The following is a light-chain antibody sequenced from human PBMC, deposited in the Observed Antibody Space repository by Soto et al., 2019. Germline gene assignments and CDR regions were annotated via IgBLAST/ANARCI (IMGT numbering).Light chain of an antibody. CDR1: NIGTKS. CDR2: DDT. V-gene: IGLV3-21*02. J-gene: IGLJ3*02. Sequence: SYELTQPPSVSVAPGQTARTTCGGNNIGTKSVHWYQQRPGQAPVLVLYDDTDRPSGIPRRFSGSNSGNTATLTISRVEAGDEADYYCQVWDDSSDHGVFGGGTKLTVL. CDR3: QVWDDSSDHGV.